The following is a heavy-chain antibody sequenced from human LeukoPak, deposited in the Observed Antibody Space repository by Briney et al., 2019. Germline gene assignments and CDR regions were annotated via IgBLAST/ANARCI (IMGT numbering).Heavy chain of an antibody. CDR3: AREDSSSWFLGRDNDYYNMDV. Sequence: PGGSLRPSCAASGFTLSSYSMNWVRQAPGKGLEWVSYISSSSSTIYYADSVKGRFTISRDNAKNSLYLQMNSLRAEDTAVYYCAREDSSSWFLGRDNDYYNMDVWGKGTTVTVSS. V-gene: IGHV3-48*01. CDR2: ISSSSSTI. CDR1: GFTLSSYS. D-gene: IGHD6-13*01. J-gene: IGHJ6*04.